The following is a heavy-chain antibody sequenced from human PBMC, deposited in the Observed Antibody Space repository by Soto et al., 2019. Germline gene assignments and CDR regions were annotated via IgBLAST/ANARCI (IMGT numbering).Heavy chain of an antibody. V-gene: IGHV3-43*01. CDR1: GFTFDDYT. CDR3: AKVGAARTGYYYYYGMDV. D-gene: IGHD6-6*01. CDR2: ISWDGGST. Sequence: GGSLRLSCAASGFTFDDYTMHWVRQAPGKGLEWVSLISWDGGSTYYADSVRGRFTISRDNSKNSLYLQMNSLRTEDTALYYCAKVGAARTGYYYYYGMDVWGQGTTVTVSS. J-gene: IGHJ6*02.